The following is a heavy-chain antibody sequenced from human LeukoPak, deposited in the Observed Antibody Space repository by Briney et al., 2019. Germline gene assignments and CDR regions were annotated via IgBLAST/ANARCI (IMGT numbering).Heavy chain of an antibody. CDR2: ISADGSRD. CDR1: GFTYSGQA. Sequence: TGGSLRLSCAASGFTYSGQAMHWVRQAPGKGLEWVAVISADGSRDFYANSVKGRFTISRDNSENTLYLQMNSLRVEDTAVYYCARDIYCSGSVGSIDYWGQGTRVTVSS. D-gene: IGHD6-19*01. CDR3: ARDIYCSGSVGSIDY. V-gene: IGHV3-30-3*01. J-gene: IGHJ4*02.